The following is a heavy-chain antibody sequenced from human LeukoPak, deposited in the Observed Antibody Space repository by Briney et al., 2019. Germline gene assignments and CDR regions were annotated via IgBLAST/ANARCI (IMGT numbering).Heavy chain of an antibody. CDR1: GYTFTGYY. CDR3: ARVPITMVRGVIISWFDP. V-gene: IGHV1-2*02. J-gene: IGHJ5*02. Sequence: ASVKVSCKASGYTFTGYYMHWVRQAPGQGLGWMGWINPNSGGTNYAQKFQGRVTMTRDTSISTAYMELSRLRSDDTAVYYCARVPITMVRGVIISWFDPWGQGTLVTVSS. D-gene: IGHD3-10*01. CDR2: INPNSGGT.